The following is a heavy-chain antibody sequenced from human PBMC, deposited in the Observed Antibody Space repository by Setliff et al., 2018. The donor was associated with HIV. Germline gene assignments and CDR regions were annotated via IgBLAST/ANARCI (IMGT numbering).Heavy chain of an antibody. CDR2: INAANGYT. J-gene: IGHJ4*02. CDR3: AREGLYGTGGLDF. CDR1: GYTFTNYG. Sequence: ASVKVSCKASGYTFTNYGIHWVRQAPGQRLEWMGWINAANGYTEYSQKNQGRVTISRDTTASTVYMEVNSLRSEDTAVYSCAREGLYGTGGLDFWGQGTLVTV. V-gene: IGHV1-3*01. D-gene: IGHD3-10*01.